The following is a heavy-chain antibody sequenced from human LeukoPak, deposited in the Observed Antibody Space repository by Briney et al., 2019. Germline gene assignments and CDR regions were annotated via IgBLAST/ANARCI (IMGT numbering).Heavy chain of an antibody. CDR3: ARDFRTQLWLGLLDH. Sequence: GRSLRLSCAASAFPFSSYAMHWVRQAPGKGLEWVAVISSDGRNTSYADSVKGRFTVYRDNSKNMLSLQMHSLRPEDTAVYYCARDFRTQLWLGLLDHWGRGTLVSVSS. CDR2: ISSDGRNT. J-gene: IGHJ4*02. D-gene: IGHD5-18*01. CDR1: AFPFSSYA. V-gene: IGHV3-30*04.